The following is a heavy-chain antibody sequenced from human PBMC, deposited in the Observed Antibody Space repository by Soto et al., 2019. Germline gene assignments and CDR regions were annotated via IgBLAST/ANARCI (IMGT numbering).Heavy chain of an antibody. J-gene: IGHJ6*02. CDR2: VYYTGST. D-gene: IGHD4-4*01. CDR3: ARKDYGNYNCVDV. Sequence: SETLSLTCTVSGCSISSGEYYWSWIRQSPGKGLEWIGYVYYTGSTYYNPSLMSRVTISVDTSKKQFSLKVSSVTAADTAVYYCARKDYGNYNCVDVWGQWTTVTVSS. CDR1: GCSISSGEYY. V-gene: IGHV4-30-4*01.